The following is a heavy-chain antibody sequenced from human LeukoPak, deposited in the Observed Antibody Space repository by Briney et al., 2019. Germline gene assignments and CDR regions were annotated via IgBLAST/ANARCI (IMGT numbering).Heavy chain of an antibody. CDR2: MNPNSGNT. J-gene: IGHJ4*02. V-gene: IGHV1-8*01. CDR3: ARESCSSTSCLWASTYYFDY. CDR1: GYTFTSYD. D-gene: IGHD2-2*01. Sequence: ASVKVSCKASGYTFTSYDINWVRQATGQGLEWMGWMNPNSGNTGYAQKFQGRVTITADKSTSTAYMELSSLRSEDTAVYYCARESCSSTSCLWASTYYFDYWGQGTLVTVSS.